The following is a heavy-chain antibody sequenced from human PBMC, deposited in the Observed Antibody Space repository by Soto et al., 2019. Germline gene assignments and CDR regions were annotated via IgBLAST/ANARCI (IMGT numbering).Heavy chain of an antibody. J-gene: IGHJ4*02. D-gene: IGHD5-12*01. CDR1: GGSFSGYY. CDR2: INHSGST. V-gene: IGHV4-34*01. CDR3: ARQGPRKRGYSGYDKNQNRFDY. Sequence: SETLSLTCAVYGGSFSGYYWSWIRQPPGKGLEWIGEINHSGSTNYNPSLKSRVTISVDTSKNQFSLKLSSVTAADTAVYYCARQGPRKRGYSGYDKNQNRFDYWGQGTLVTVSS.